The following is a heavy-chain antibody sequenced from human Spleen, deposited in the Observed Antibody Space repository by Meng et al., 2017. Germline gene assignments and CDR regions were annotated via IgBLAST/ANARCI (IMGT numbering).Heavy chain of an antibody. J-gene: IGHJ4*02. CDR1: GFTFSNFL. CDR2: IKGDGSVT. CDR3: ARDRTEQLVLIDY. D-gene: IGHD6-13*01. V-gene: IGHV3-74*01. Sequence: GSLRLSCAASGFTFSNFLMYWVRQAPGKGLVWVSRIKGDGSVTTYADSVKGRFTISRDNAKNTLYMQMNSLRAEDTAVYYCARDRTEQLVLIDYWGQGTLVTVSS.